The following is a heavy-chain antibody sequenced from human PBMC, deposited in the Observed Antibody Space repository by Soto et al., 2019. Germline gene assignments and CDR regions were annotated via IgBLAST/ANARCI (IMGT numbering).Heavy chain of an antibody. CDR2: NIPIFGTA. CDR1: GGTFSSYA. V-gene: IGHV1-69*01. D-gene: IGHD6-13*01. CDR3: ARGGLAAAGTWGWFDP. J-gene: IGHJ5*02. Sequence: QVQLVQSGAEVKKPGSSVKVSCKASGGTFSSYAISWVRQAPGQGLEWMGGNIPIFGTANYAQKSQGRVTITADESTSTAYMELSSLRSEDTAVYYCARGGLAAAGTWGWFDPWGQGTLVTVSS.